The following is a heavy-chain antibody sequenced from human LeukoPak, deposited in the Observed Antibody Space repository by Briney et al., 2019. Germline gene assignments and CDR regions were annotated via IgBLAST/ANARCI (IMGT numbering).Heavy chain of an antibody. Sequence: GGSLRLSCAASGFTVSSNYMSWVRQAPGKGLEWVSAISGSGGSTYYADSVKGRFTISRDNSKNTLYLQMNSLRAEDTAVYYCAKGSAYGDYVDFDYWGQGTLVTVSS. J-gene: IGHJ4*02. V-gene: IGHV3-23*01. CDR3: AKGSAYGDYVDFDY. D-gene: IGHD4-17*01. CDR2: ISGSGGST. CDR1: GFTVSSNY.